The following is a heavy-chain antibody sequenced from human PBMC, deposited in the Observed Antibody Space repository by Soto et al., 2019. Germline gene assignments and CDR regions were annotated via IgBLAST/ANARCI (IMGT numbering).Heavy chain of an antibody. V-gene: IGHV4-39*01. D-gene: IGHD5-18*01. Sequence: QLQLQESGPGLVKPSETLSLTCTVSGGSISSSSYYWGWIRQPPGKGLEWIGSIYYSGSTYYNPSLKSRVPISVDTSKNPFSLKLSPVTAADTAVYYCARHDTAMGTPPPHYYYGMDVWGQGTTVTVSS. CDR3: ARHDTAMGTPPPHYYYGMDV. J-gene: IGHJ6*02. CDR1: GGSISSSSYY. CDR2: IYYSGST.